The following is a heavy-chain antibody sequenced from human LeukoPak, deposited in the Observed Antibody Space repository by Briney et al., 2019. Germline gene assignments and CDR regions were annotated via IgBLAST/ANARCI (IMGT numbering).Heavy chain of an antibody. CDR3: ARVVYRYGYAFDI. CDR2: ITCSSRSI. V-gene: IGHV3-11*06. Sequence: PGRSLRLSCAASRFTFSDYYMSWIRQAPGTGLEGVSFITCSSRSINYADSVKGRFTNSRDNAKSSMYLQMNSLRAEDTAVYFCARVVYRYGYAFDIWGQGTVVTVSS. D-gene: IGHD5-18*01. CDR1: RFTFSDYY. J-gene: IGHJ3*02.